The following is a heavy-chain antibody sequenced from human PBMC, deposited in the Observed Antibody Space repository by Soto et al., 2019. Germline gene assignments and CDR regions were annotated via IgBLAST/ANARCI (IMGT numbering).Heavy chain of an antibody. CDR3: AKDVKMDRRGVFDY. J-gene: IGHJ4*02. V-gene: IGHV3-9*01. CDR1: GFTFDDYA. Sequence: EVQLVESGGGLVQPGRSLRLSCAASGFTFDDYAMHWVRQAPGKGLEWVSGISWNSGSIGYADSVKGRFTISRDNAKNSLYLQMNSLRAEDTALYYCAKDVKMDRRGVFDYWGQGTLVTVSS. D-gene: IGHD3-10*01. CDR2: ISWNSGSI.